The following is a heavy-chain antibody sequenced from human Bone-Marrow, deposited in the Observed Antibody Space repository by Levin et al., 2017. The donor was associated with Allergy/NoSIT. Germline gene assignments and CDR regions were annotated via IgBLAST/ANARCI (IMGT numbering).Heavy chain of an antibody. J-gene: IGHJ3*02. CDR1: GLPFTNAW. Sequence: LSLTCAASGLPFTNAWMNWVRQAPGKGLEWVGRIKSKTDGGTADYAASLKGRCTISRDDSKATLFLQMNSLKNEDTALYYCTTERFYYDSSGYYPGAFHIWGQGTMVTVSS. CDR2: IKSKTDGGTA. CDR3: TTERFYYDSSGYYPGAFHI. D-gene: IGHD3-22*01. V-gene: IGHV3-15*07.